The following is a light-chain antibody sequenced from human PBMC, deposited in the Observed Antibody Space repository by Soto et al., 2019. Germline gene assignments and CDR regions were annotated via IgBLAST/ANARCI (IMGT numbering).Light chain of an antibody. V-gene: IGKV3-15*01. CDR3: QQYNNWPPVS. J-gene: IGKJ2*03. CDR1: QSVRSN. CDR2: DAS. Sequence: EIVMTQSPATLSVSPGERATLSCRASQSVRSNLAWYQQKPGQAPRLLIYDASTPATGIPGRFSGSGSGTEFTLTINSLRSEDFAVYYCQQYNNWPPVSFGQGTKLEIK.